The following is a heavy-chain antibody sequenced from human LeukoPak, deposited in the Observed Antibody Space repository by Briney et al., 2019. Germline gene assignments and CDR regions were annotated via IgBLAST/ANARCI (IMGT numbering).Heavy chain of an antibody. J-gene: IGHJ4*02. V-gene: IGHV3-21*01. CDR1: GFTFSSYS. D-gene: IGHD6-13*01. Sequence: GGSLRLSCAASGFTFSSYSMNWVRQAPGKGLEWVSSISSSSSYIYYADSVKGRFTISRDNAKNSLNLQMNSLRAEDTAVYYCASSAYSSSWYGVYWGQGTLVTASS. CDR3: ASSAYSSSWYGVY. CDR2: ISSSSSYI.